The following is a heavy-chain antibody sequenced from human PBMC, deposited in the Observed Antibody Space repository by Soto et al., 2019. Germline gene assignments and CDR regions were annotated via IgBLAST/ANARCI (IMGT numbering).Heavy chain of an antibody. V-gene: IGHV4-4*02. CDR1: GGSISSSNW. CDR2: IYHSGST. CDR3: ASRTPTTYYDILTGYYGAYYFDY. D-gene: IGHD3-9*01. Sequence: SETLSLTCAVFGGSISSSNWWSWVRQPPGKGLEWIGEIYHSGSTNYNPSLKSRVTISVDKSKNQFSLKLSSVTAADTAVYYCASRTPTTYYDILTGYYGAYYFDYWGQGTLVTVSS. J-gene: IGHJ4*02.